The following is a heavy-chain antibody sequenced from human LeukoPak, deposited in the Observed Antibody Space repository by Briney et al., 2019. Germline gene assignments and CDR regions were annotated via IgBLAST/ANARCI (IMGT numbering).Heavy chain of an antibody. D-gene: IGHD6-19*01. Sequence: SETLSPTCTVSGGSISSYYWSWIRQPPGQGLEWIGYIYYSGSTNYNPSLKSRVTISVDTSKNQFSLKLSSVTAADTAVYYCARREYSSGWFDYWGQGTLVTVSS. CDR2: IYYSGST. V-gene: IGHV4-59*01. CDR3: ARREYSSGWFDY. J-gene: IGHJ5*01. CDR1: GGSISSYY.